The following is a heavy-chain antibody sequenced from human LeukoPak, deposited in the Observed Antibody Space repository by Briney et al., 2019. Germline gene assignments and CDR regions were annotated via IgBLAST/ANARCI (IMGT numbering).Heavy chain of an antibody. D-gene: IGHD5-18*01. CDR2: IKKDGSEK. V-gene: IGHV3-7*01. Sequence: GGSLRLSCAASGFTFSSHRMSWVRQAPGKGLEWVANIKKDGSEKYYVDSVKGRFTISRDNAKTSLYLQMDSLRAEDTAVYYCARDLSGITGYAYGRGIDYWGQGTLVTVSS. J-gene: IGHJ4*02. CDR1: GFTFSSHR. CDR3: ARDLSGITGYAYGRGIDY.